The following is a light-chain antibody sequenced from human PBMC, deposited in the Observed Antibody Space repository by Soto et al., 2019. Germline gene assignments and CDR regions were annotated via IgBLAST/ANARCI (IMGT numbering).Light chain of an antibody. CDR2: GAS. Sequence: EIVLTQSPGTLSLSPGERVTLSCRASQSVNTRYLAWYQQKPGQAPRLLIYGASSRATGIPDRFSGSGSGTDFTLTISRLEPEDFAMYYCQQYGRLPLTFGGGTKVEIK. V-gene: IGKV3-20*01. CDR1: QSVNTRY. J-gene: IGKJ4*01. CDR3: QQYGRLPLT.